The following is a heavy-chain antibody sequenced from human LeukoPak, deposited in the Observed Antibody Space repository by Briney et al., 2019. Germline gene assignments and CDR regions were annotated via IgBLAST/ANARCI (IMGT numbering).Heavy chain of an antibody. CDR1: GFTFSSYS. J-gene: IGHJ4*02. CDR2: ISSSSSYI. Sequence: GGSLRLSCAASGFTFSSYSMNWVRQAPGKGLEWVSSISSSSSYIYYADSVKGRFAISRDNAKNSLYLQMNSLRAEDTAVYYCARVDGSANFDYWGQGTLVTVSS. D-gene: IGHD3-10*01. V-gene: IGHV3-21*01. CDR3: ARVDGSANFDY.